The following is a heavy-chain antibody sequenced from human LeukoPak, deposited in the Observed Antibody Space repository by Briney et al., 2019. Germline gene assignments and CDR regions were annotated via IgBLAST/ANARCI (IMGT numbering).Heavy chain of an antibody. CDR2: INPNSGGT. J-gene: IGHJ4*02. CDR3: ARDTDYYGSGSYGGKDY. D-gene: IGHD3-10*01. V-gene: IGHV1-2*02. Sequence: EASVKVSCKASGYTFTGYYMHWVRQAPGQGLEWMGWINPNSGGTNYAQKFQGRVTMTRDTSISTAYMELSRLRSDDTAVYYCARDTDYYGSGSYGGKDYWGQGTLVTVSS. CDR1: GYTFTGYY.